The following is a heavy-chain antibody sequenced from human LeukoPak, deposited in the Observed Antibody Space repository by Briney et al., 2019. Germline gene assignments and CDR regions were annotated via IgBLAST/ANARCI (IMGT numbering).Heavy chain of an antibody. D-gene: IGHD5-18*01. J-gene: IGHJ4*02. CDR1: GGSISSYY. CDR3: ASIDNFNSYGYYFDY. V-gene: IGHV4-59*08. Sequence: SETLSLTCTVSGGSISSYYWSWIRQPPGKGLEWIGYIYYSGSTNYNPSLKSRVTISVDTSKNQFSLKLSSVTAADTAVYYCASIDNFNSYGYYFDYWGQGTLVTVSS. CDR2: IYYSGST.